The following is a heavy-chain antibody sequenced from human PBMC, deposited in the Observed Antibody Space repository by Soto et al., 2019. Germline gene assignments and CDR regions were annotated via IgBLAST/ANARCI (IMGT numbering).Heavy chain of an antibody. CDR1: GGSISSYY. CDR2: IYYSGST. J-gene: IGHJ6*03. Sequence: SETLSLTCTVSGGSISSYYWSWIRQPPGKGLEWIGDIYYSGSTNYNPSLKSRVTISVDTSQNQFSLRLSSVTAADTAVYYCARAGYYGSGFYYYYMDVWGKGTTVTAP. CDR3: ARAGYYGSGFYYYYMDV. D-gene: IGHD3-10*01. V-gene: IGHV4-59*01.